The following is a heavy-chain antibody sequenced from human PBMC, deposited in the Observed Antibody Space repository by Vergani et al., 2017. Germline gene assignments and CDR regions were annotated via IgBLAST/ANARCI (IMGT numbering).Heavy chain of an antibody. D-gene: IGHD3-22*01. CDR2: IIPILGIA. J-gene: IGHJ4*02. V-gene: IGHV1-69*04. Sequence: QVQLVQSGAEVKKPGSSVKVSCKASGGTFSSYAISWVRQAPGQGLEWMGRIIPILGIANYAQKFQGRVTITADKSTSTAYMELISLRSEDTAVYYCASDYYDSSGSLWGQGTLVTVSS. CDR1: GGTFSSYA. CDR3: ASDYYDSSGSL.